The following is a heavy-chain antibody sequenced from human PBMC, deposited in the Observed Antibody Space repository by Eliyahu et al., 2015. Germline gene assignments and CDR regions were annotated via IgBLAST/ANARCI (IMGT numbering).Heavy chain of an antibody. CDR1: GDSISSGGYY. CDR3: ARDWGIVGAMS. D-gene: IGHD1-26*01. CDR2: IYYSGST. J-gene: IGHJ4*02. Sequence: QVQLQESGPGLVKPSQTLSLSCSVSGDSISSGGYYWTWIRQHPGKGLEWIGYIYYSGSTSYNPSLKSRVTMSLDTSKNQFFLNLSSVTAADTAVYYCARDWGIVGAMSWGQGTLVTVSS. V-gene: IGHV4-31*03.